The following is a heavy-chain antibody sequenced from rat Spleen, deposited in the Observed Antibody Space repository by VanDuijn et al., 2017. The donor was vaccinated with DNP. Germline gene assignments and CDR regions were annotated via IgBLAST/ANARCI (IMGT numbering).Heavy chain of an antibody. V-gene: IGHV2-19*01. CDR2: IRSGGST. CDR3: THSGQSYYYGSPFAY. D-gene: IGHD1-2*01. Sequence: QVQLKESGPGLVQPSQTLSLTCTVSGFSSMDYSIHWIRQSPGKGLEWMGRIRSGGSTDYNSALKSRLSISRDTSKSQIFLKMNSLQTEDTAIYFCTHSGQSYYYGSPFAYWGQGTLVTVSS. J-gene: IGHJ3*01. CDR1: GFSSMDYS.